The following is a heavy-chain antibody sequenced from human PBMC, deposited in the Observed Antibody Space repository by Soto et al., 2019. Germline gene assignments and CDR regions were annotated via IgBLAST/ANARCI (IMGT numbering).Heavy chain of an antibody. CDR2: INPNSGGT. D-gene: IGHD3-22*01. Sequence: QVQLVQSGAEVKKPGASVKVSCKASGYTFTGYYVHWVRQAPGQGLEWMGWINPNSGGTNYAQKFQGWVTMTRDTSISTAYMELSRLRSDDTAVYYCARGSSYDSSGYYYYYYYGMDVWGQGTTVTVSS. CDR3: ARGSSYDSSGYYYYYYYGMDV. CDR1: GYTFTGYY. J-gene: IGHJ6*02. V-gene: IGHV1-2*04.